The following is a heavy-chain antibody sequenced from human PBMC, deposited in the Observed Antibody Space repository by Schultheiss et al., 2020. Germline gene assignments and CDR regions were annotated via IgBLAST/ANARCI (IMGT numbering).Heavy chain of an antibody. J-gene: IGHJ6*03. D-gene: IGHD1-26*01. Sequence: SVKVSCKASGYTFTSYDINWVRQATGQGLEWMGGIIPIFGTANYAQKFQGRVTITRDTSASTAYMELSRLRSDDTAVYYCARDLKGGFYYYMDVWGRGTTVTVYS. CDR2: IIPIFGTA. CDR1: GYTFTSYD. V-gene: IGHV1-69*05. CDR3: ARDLKGGFYYYMDV.